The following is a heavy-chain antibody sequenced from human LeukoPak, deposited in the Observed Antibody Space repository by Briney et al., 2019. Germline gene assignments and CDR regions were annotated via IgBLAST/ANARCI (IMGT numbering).Heavy chain of an antibody. CDR1: GGSISSYY. D-gene: IGHD3-16*01. CDR2: IYYSGST. V-gene: IGHV4-59*01. J-gene: IGHJ4*02. CDR3: ATELQLGGFGGYFDY. Sequence: SETLSLTCTVSGGSISSYYWSWIRQPPGKGLEWIGYIYYSGSTNYNPSLKSRVTISVDTSKNQFSLKLSSVTAADTAVYYCATELQLGGFGGYFDYWGQGTLVTVSS.